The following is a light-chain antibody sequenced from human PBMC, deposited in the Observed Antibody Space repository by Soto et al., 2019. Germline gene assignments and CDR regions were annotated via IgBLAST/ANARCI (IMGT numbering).Light chain of an antibody. J-gene: IGKJ4*01. CDR3: QQYCSIPLT. CDR1: QSVLYSSDNKSY. Sequence: IVMTQSPDSLSVSLVERATINCKSSQSVLYSSDNKSYLAWYQQKPGQPPKLLIYWASTRESGVPDRFSGSGSGTDFTLTISSLQAEDVAVYYCQQYCSIPLTFGGGTKVDIK. CDR2: WAS. V-gene: IGKV4-1*01.